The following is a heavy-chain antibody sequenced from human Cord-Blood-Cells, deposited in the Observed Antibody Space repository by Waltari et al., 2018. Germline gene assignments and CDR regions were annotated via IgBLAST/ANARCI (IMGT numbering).Heavy chain of an antibody. CDR3: ARGLTGEDWFDP. CDR1: GFTFSDYY. V-gene: IGHV3-11*01. J-gene: IGHJ5*02. Sequence: CAASGFTFSDYYMSWIRQAPGKGLKWVSYISSSGSTIYYADSVKGRFTISRDNAKNSLYLQMNSLRAEDTAVYYCARGLTGEDWFDPWGQGTLVTVSS. CDR2: ISSSGSTI. D-gene: IGHD7-27*01.